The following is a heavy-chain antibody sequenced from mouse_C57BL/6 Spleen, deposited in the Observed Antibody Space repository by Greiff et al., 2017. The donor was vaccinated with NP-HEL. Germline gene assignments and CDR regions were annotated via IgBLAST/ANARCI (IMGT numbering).Heavy chain of an antibody. V-gene: IGHV1-26*01. D-gene: IGHD3-2*02. CDR2: INPNNGGT. J-gene: IGHJ3*01. CDR1: GYTFTDYY. CDR3: ARWSDSSGYAWFAY. Sequence: EVQLQQSGPELVKPGASVKISCKASGYTFTDYYMNWVKQSHGKSLEWIGDINPNNGGTSYNQKFKGKATLTVDKSSSTAYMELRSLSSEDSAVYYCARWSDSSGYAWFAYWGQGTLVTVSA.